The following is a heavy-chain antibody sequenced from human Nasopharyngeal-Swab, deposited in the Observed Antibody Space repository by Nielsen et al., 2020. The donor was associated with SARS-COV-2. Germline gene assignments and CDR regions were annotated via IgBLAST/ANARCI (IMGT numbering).Heavy chain of an antibody. D-gene: IGHD1-7*01. CDR3: AAVDITGTTSPFDY. V-gene: IGHV1-58*01. Sequence: SVKVSCKASGFTFTSSAVQWVRQARGQRLEWIGWIVVGSGNTNYAQKFQERVTITRDMSTSTAYMELSSLRSEDTAVYHCAAVDITGTTSPFDYWGQGTLVTVSS. CDR2: IVVGSGNT. J-gene: IGHJ4*02. CDR1: GFTFTSSA.